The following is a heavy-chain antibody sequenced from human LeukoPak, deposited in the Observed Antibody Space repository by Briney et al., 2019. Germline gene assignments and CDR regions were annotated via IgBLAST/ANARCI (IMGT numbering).Heavy chain of an antibody. Sequence: GGSLRLSCAASGFTFSSYSMNWVRQAPGKGLEWLSSISSLGRGIYCADSVKGRFTISRDNARNSLYLQMNRLKVEDTALYYCARDDSTVTRFDFWGQGTLVTVSS. CDR3: ARDDSTVTRFDF. CDR2: ISSLGRGI. CDR1: GFTFSSYS. J-gene: IGHJ4*02. V-gene: IGHV3-48*04. D-gene: IGHD4-17*01.